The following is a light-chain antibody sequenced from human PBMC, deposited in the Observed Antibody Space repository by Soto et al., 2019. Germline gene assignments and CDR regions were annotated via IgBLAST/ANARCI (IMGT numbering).Light chain of an antibody. J-gene: IGLJ1*01. CDR1: SSDVGGYIY. Sequence: QSALTQPASVSGSPGQSITISCTGTSSDVGGYIYVSWYQQHPGKAPKLMIYDVSNRPSGVSNRFSGSKSGNTASLTISGLQAEDEADYYCSSYSMSSFYVFGTGNKLTGL. CDR3: SSYSMSSFYV. V-gene: IGLV2-14*01. CDR2: DVS.